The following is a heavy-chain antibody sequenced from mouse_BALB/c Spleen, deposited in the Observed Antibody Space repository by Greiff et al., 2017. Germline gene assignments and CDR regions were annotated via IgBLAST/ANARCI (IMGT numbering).Heavy chain of an antibody. V-gene: IGHV3-2*02. CDR3: ARHYYYGSSYVGWFAY. J-gene: IGHJ3*01. Sequence: DVQLVESGPGLVKPSQSLSLTCTVTGYSITSDYAWNWIRQFPGNKLEWMGYISYSGSTSYNPSLKSRISITRDTSKNQFFLQLNSVTTEDTATYYCARHYYYGSSYVGWFAYWGQGTLVTVSA. CDR2: ISYSGST. CDR1: GYSITSDYA. D-gene: IGHD1-1*01.